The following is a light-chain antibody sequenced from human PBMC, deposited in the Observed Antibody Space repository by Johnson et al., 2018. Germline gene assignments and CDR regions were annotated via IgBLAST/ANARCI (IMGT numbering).Light chain of an antibody. CDR2: ENN. CDR1: SSNIGNNY. CDR3: GTWDSSLGAGNG. J-gene: IGLJ1*01. V-gene: IGLV1-51*02. Sequence: QSVLTQPPSVSAAPGQKVTISCSGSSSNIGNNYVSWYQQLPGTAPKLLIYENNKRPSGIPDRFSGSKSGTSATLGITGLQTGDEADYYCGTWDSSLGAGNGFGTGTKVTVL.